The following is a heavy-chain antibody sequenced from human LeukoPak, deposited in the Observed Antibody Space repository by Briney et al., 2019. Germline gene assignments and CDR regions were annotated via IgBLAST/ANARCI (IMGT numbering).Heavy chain of an antibody. CDR2: INHSGST. J-gene: IGHJ4*02. CDR1: GGSFSGYY. Sequence: SETLSLTCAVYGGSFSGYYWSWIRQPPGKGLEWIGEINHSGSTNYNPSLKSRVTISVDTSKNQFSLKLSSVTAADTAVYYCARGLYYYDSSAYYGRFDYWGQGTLVTVSS. D-gene: IGHD3-22*01. CDR3: ARGLYYYDSSAYYGRFDY. V-gene: IGHV4-34*01.